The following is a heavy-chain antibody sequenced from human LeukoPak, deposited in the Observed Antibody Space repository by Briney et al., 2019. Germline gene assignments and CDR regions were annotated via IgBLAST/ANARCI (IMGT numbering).Heavy chain of an antibody. J-gene: IGHJ2*01. Sequence: GASVKVSCKASGYTFTSYAISWVRQAPGQGLEWMGRIIPILGIANYAQKFQGRVTITADKSTSTAYMELSSLRSEDTAVYYCARPANLGVRHAKHHWYFDLWGRGTLVTVSS. V-gene: IGHV1-69*04. CDR2: IIPILGIA. D-gene: IGHD3-10*01. CDR1: GYTFTSYA. CDR3: ARPANLGVRHAKHHWYFDL.